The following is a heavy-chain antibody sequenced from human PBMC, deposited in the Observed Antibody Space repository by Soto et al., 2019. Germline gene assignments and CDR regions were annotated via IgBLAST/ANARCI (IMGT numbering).Heavy chain of an antibody. CDR2: INFKTGGT. CDR1: GDTFSGHY. Sequence: QVLLVQSGAEVKKPGASVTVSCKTSGDTFSGHYLHWVRQTPGQGLEWMGWINFKTGGTNSAQKIQRRVTMTRDTSINTAFLELSRLTADDTAVYFCVRAGSVAVTPFDTWGQGTLVTVST. D-gene: IGHD2-15*01. J-gene: IGHJ4*02. V-gene: IGHV1-2*02. CDR3: VRAGSVAVTPFDT.